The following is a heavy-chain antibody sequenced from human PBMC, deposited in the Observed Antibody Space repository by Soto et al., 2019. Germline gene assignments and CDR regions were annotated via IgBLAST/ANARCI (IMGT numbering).Heavy chain of an antibody. CDR2: IVSKADGGTI. Sequence: EVQLAESGGGLVKPEGCLRLSCAVSGFTFTSAYMGWVRQAPGKGLEWIGRIVSKADGGTIDYAAPVKGRFTISGDESKNTLYLQMNSLRIEDTAMYYCTASKTAGGFDVWGQATRVTVS. CDR3: TASKTAGGFDV. D-gene: IGHD3-10*01. CDR1: GFTFTSAY. V-gene: IGHV3-15*04. J-gene: IGHJ3*01.